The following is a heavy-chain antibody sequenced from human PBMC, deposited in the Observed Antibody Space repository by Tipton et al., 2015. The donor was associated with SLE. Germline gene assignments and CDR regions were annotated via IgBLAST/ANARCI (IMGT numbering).Heavy chain of an antibody. Sequence: SLRLSCAASGFTFSSYSMNWVRQAPGKGLEWVSYISSSSSTIYYADSVKGRFTISRDNAKNSLYLQMNSLRAEDTAVYYCARWRGAFDIWGQGTMVTVSS. CDR3: ARWRGAFDI. V-gene: IGHV3-48*01. CDR2: ISSSSSTI. D-gene: IGHD3-16*01. CDR1: GFTFSSYS. J-gene: IGHJ3*02.